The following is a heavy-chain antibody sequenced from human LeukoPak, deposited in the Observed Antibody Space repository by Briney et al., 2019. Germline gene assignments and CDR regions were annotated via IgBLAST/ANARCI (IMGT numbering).Heavy chain of an antibody. CDR2: IEDDGSEQ. V-gene: IGHV3-7*01. J-gene: IGHJ4*02. CDR1: GFNFGNYW. D-gene: IGHD5-12*01. CDR3: ARDIIRGQSDFDY. Sequence: PGGSLRVSCVASGFNFGNYWMSWVRQAPGKGLEFVGNIEDDGSEQNYVDSVKGRFTISRDNVKNSLYLQTNSLRVEDTAVYYCARDIIRGQSDFDYWGQGILVTVSS.